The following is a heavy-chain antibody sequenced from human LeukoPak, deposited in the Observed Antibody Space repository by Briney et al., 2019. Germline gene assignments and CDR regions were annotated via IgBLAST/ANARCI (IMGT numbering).Heavy chain of an antibody. D-gene: IGHD3-10*01. CDR2: ISGYNGKT. Sequence: GASVKVSCKASGYTFTSYGISWVRQAPGQGLEWMGWISGYNGKTNYAQKLQGRVTMTTDTSTSTAYMELRSLRSDDTAVYYFARDYRDVLLWFGELSKWGQGTLVTVSS. J-gene: IGHJ4*02. CDR1: GYTFTSYG. CDR3: ARDYRDVLLWFGELSK. V-gene: IGHV1-18*01.